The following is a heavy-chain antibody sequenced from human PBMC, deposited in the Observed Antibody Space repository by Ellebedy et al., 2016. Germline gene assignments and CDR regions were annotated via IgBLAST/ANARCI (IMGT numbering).Heavy chain of an antibody. D-gene: IGHD2-21*02. V-gene: IGHV4-38-2*02. CDR2: IYHSGST. Sequence: SETLSLXCTVSGYSISSGYSWGWIRQPPGKGLEWIGSIYHSGSTYYNPSLRSRVTISVDTSKNQFSLKLSSVTAADTAVYYCARVCGGDCHDAFDIWGQGTMVTVSS. CDR1: GYSISSGYS. J-gene: IGHJ3*02. CDR3: ARVCGGDCHDAFDI.